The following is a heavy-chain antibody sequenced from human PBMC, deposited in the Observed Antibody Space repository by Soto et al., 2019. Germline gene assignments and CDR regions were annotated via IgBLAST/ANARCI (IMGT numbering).Heavy chain of an antibody. D-gene: IGHD5-18*01. CDR1: GFTFADFA. J-gene: IGHJ4*02. CDR2: IAASGIST. CDR3: ASLAIFYQRTAMSDY. Sequence: EVQLLESGGGLVQPGVSLRLSCAASGFTFADFAMTWVRQAPGKGLEWISTIAASGISTYYADSVKGRFTISRENSKKMLYLQMMSLIADDTAVYYCASLAIFYQRTAMSDYLGQGTLVNVSS. V-gene: IGHV3-23*01.